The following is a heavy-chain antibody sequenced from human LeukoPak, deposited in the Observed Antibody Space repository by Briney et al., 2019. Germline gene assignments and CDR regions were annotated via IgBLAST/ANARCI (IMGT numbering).Heavy chain of an antibody. CDR1: GFTFSSYW. CDR2: IKQEGSEK. Sequence: GGSLRLSCAASGFTFSSYWMSWVRQAPGKGLEWVANIKQEGSEKYYVDSVKGRFTISRDNSKNTLYLQMNSLRAGDTAVYYCARGDRQQLDYGMDVWGQGTTVTVSS. V-gene: IGHV3-7*01. J-gene: IGHJ6*02. D-gene: IGHD6-13*01. CDR3: ARGDRQQLDYGMDV.